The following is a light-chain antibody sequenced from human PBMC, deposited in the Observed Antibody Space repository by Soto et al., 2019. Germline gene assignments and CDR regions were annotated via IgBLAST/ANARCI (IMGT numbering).Light chain of an antibody. CDR1: SSNIGNNY. J-gene: IGLJ2*01. CDR2: ENN. Sequence: QSVLTQPPSVSAAPGQTVTISCSGSSSNIGNNYVSWYQQLPGTAPKLLIYENNKRPSGIPDRFSGSKSGTSATLGITGLQTGDEADYYCGTWDSSLSVAFGGGTKLTVL. CDR3: GTWDSSLSVA. V-gene: IGLV1-51*02.